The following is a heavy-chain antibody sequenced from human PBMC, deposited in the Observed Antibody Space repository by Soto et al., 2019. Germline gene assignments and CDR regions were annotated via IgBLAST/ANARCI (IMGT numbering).Heavy chain of an antibody. D-gene: IGHD2-8*01. Sequence: ASVKVSCKASGYSFTDYHIHWVRQAPGQGLEWLGRINPKSGGTSTAQKFQGWVTMTTDTSISTASMELTRLTSDDTAIYHCARGDSTDCSNGVCSFFYNHDMDVWGQGTRVTVSS. V-gene: IGHV1-2*04. J-gene: IGHJ6*02. CDR2: INPKSGGT. CDR3: ARGDSTDCSNGVCSFFYNHDMDV. CDR1: GYSFTDYH.